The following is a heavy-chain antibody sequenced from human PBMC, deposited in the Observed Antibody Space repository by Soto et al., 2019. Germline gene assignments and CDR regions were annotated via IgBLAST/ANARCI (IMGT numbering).Heavy chain of an antibody. Sequence: GGSLRLSCAASGFTFSTYNMNWVRQAPGKGLEWVSYISGRSRAIYYADTVKGRFTISRDNAKNSLYLQMNSLRDEDTAIYYCARDGERGYDMDVWGQGTTVTVSS. J-gene: IGHJ6*02. D-gene: IGHD1-1*01. CDR1: GFTFSTYN. CDR3: ARDGERGYDMDV. CDR2: ISGRSRAI. V-gene: IGHV3-48*02.